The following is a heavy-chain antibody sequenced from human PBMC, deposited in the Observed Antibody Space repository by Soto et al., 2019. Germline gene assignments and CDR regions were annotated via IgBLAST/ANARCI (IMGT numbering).Heavy chain of an antibody. Sequence: TGASLKISCKASGYIIKNYWIGWVRQMPGQGLEWMGIIFPDDSDTRYSPSFQGHVTISVDKSISTAYVQWSSLKASDSAIYYCFRGGVTSRTFDYWGQGTLVTVSS. J-gene: IGHJ4*02. CDR2: IFPDDSDT. CDR1: GYIIKNYW. V-gene: IGHV5-51*01. D-gene: IGHD3-16*01. CDR3: FRGGVTSRTFDY.